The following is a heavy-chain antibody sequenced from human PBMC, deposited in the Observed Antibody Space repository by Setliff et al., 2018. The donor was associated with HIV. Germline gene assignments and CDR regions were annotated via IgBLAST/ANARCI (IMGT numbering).Heavy chain of an antibody. D-gene: IGHD2-15*01. Sequence: SVKVSCKTSGYTFTNFAISWVRQAPGQGLEWMGWVNGYNGNTNYAQNFQGRVTMTTDTTSSTAYMELRSLRSDDTAMYYCARIRAAALLNAFDIWGQGTMVTVSS. V-gene: IGHV1-18*01. J-gene: IGHJ3*02. CDR1: GYTFTNFA. CDR2: VNGYNGNT. CDR3: ARIRAAALLNAFDI.